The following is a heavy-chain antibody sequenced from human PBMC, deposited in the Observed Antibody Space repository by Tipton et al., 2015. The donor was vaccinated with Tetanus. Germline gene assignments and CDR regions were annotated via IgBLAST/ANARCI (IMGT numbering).Heavy chain of an antibody. D-gene: IGHD7-27*01. CDR1: GGSFNGYY. CDR3: ARGPLGFFDP. J-gene: IGHJ5*02. CDR2: IHQTGTT. Sequence: TLSLTCVVYGGSFNGYYSNWIRQPPGKGLEWIGEIHQTGTTNYNPSLKSRVSISLDMAKNQFSLMLTTVTAADTAMYYCARGPLGFFDPWGQGALVTVSS. V-gene: IGHV4-34*01.